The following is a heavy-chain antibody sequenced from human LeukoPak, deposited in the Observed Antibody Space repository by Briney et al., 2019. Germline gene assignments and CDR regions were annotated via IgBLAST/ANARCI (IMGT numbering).Heavy chain of an antibody. CDR3: TATPPYSSGWYDVDY. CDR1: GFTLSSYW. J-gene: IGHJ4*02. V-gene: IGHV3-15*07. CDR2: IKSKTDGGTT. D-gene: IGHD6-19*01. Sequence: GGSLRLSCAASGFTLSSYWMNWVRQAPGKGLEWVGRIKSKTDGGTTDYAAPVKGRFTISRDDSKNTLYLQMNSLKTEDTAVYYCTATPPYSSGWYDVDYWGQGTLVTVSS.